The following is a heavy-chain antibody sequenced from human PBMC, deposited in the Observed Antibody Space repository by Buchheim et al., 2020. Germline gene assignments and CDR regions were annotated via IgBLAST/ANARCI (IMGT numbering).Heavy chain of an antibody. J-gene: IGHJ2*01. Sequence: EVQLVESGGGLVQPGGSLRLSCAASGFTVSSNYMSWVRQAPGKGLEWASVIYSGGSKSYADSVKGRFTISRDNSRNTLYLQMNSLRAEDTAVYYCARVRVVPPQLVWYFDLWGRGTL. CDR2: IYSGGSK. CDR1: GFTVSSNY. CDR3: ARVRVVPPQLVWYFDL. V-gene: IGHV3-66*01. D-gene: IGHD2-15*01.